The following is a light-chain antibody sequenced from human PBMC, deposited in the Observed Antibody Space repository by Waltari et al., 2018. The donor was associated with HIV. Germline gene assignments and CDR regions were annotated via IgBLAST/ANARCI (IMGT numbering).Light chain of an antibody. CDR1: NIGTKS. Sequence: SYVLTQPPSVSVAPGKTARITCGGNNIGTKSLHWYQQKPGQAPGLVIYYDSDRPSGIPERFSGSNSGNSATLTIIRVEAGDEADYYCQVWDPSGDHLIFGGGTKLTAL. CDR3: QVWDPSGDHLI. CDR2: YDS. V-gene: IGLV3-21*04. J-gene: IGLJ2*01.